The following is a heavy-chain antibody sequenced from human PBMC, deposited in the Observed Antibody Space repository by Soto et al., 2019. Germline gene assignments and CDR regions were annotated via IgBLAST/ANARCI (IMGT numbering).Heavy chain of an antibody. V-gene: IGHV3-30-3*01. CDR3: ARESSWTDY. Sequence: GGSLRLSCAASGFTFSSYAMHWVRQAPGKGLEWVAVISYDGSNKYYADSVKGRFTISRDNSKNTLYLQMNSLRAEDTAVYYCARESSWTDYWGQGTLVTVSS. J-gene: IGHJ4*02. CDR1: GFTFSSYA. D-gene: IGHD6-13*01. CDR2: ISYDGSNK.